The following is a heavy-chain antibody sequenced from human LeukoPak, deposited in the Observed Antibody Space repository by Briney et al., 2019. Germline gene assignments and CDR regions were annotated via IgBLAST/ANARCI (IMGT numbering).Heavy chain of an antibody. V-gene: IGHV3-23*01. J-gene: IGHJ4*02. D-gene: IGHD3-9*01. Sequence: PGGSLRLSCAASGLTFSNYATSWVRQAPGKGLEWVSAITGSGGNTYYADSVKGRFTISRDNPKNTLYLQMNSLRDEDTAVYYCAKWGDFDVLTGYYVPDFWGQGTLVTVSS. CDR3: AKWGDFDVLTGYYVPDF. CDR1: GLTFSNYA. CDR2: ITGSGGNT.